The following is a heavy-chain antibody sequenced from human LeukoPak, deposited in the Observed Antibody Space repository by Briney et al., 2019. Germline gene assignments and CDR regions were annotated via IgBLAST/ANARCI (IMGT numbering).Heavy chain of an antibody. V-gene: IGHV1-8*01. CDR2: MNPNSGNT. CDR1: GYTFTSYD. CDR3: ARGRGYSYGYADY. D-gene: IGHD5-18*01. Sequence: SVKVSCKASGYTFTSYDINWVRQATGQGLEWMGWMNPNSGNTGYAEKFQGRVTMTRNTSIRTANMELSSLRSDDTAVYYCARGRGYSYGYADYWGQGTLVTVSS. J-gene: IGHJ4*02.